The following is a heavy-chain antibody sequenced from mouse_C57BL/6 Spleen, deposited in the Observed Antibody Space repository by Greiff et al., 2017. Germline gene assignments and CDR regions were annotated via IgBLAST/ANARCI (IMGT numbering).Heavy chain of an antibody. CDR2: IYPRSGNT. CDR1: GYTFTSYG. CDR3: ARGDYYGSSYLYYFDY. V-gene: IGHV1-81*01. D-gene: IGHD1-1*01. J-gene: IGHJ2*01. Sequence: QVQLQQSGAELARPGASVKLSCKASGYTFTSYGISWVKQRTGQGLEWIGEIYPRSGNTYYNEKFKGKATLTADKSSSTAYMELRSLTSEDSAVYFCARGDYYGSSYLYYFDYWGQGTTLTVSS.